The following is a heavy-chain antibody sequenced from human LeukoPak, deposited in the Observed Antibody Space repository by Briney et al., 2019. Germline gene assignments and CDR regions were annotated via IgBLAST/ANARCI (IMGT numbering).Heavy chain of an antibody. D-gene: IGHD2/OR15-2a*01. Sequence: PGGSLRLSCAASGFTFSSYGMHWVRQAPGKGLEWVAVVSYDGSNKYYADSVKGRFTISRDNSKNTLSMQMNSLRAEDTAVYYCATGGADSMADFDYWGQGTLVTVSS. J-gene: IGHJ4*02. CDR3: ATGGADSMADFDY. V-gene: IGHV3-30*03. CDR1: GFTFSSYG. CDR2: VSYDGSNK.